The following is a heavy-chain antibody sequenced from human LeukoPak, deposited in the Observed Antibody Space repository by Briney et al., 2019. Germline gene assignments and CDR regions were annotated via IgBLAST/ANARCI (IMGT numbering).Heavy chain of an antibody. V-gene: IGHV4-59*08. D-gene: IGHD6-13*01. J-gene: IGHJ5*02. CDR2: IYHSGST. CDR1: GGSISSYY. CDR3: AGAGSSGYSSSWYHNWFDP. Sequence: SETLSLTCTVSGGSISSYYWTWIRQPPGKGLEWIGYIYHSGSTNYNPSLKSRVTISVDTSKNQFSLKLSSVTAADTAVYYCAGAGSSGYSSSWYHNWFDPWGQGTLVTVSS.